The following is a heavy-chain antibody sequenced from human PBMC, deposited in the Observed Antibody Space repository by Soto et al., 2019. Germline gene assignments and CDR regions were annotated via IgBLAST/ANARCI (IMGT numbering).Heavy chain of an antibody. V-gene: IGHV1-3*01. CDR2: INAGNGNT. Sequence: GASVKVSCEASGDTFTGYAMHWVRPAPRQRFEWMGWINAGNGNTKYSQKFQGRVTITRDTSASTAYMELRSLRSDDTAVYYCARLGIPSSGWYATYFDYWGQGTLVTVSS. CDR1: GDTFTGYA. J-gene: IGHJ4*02. CDR3: ARLGIPSSGWYATYFDY. D-gene: IGHD6-19*01.